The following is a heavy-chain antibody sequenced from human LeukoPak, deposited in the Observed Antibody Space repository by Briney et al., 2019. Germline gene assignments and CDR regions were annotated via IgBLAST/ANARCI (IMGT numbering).Heavy chain of an antibody. D-gene: IGHD5-18*01. CDR1: GFTFSSYW. J-gene: IGHJ4*02. Sequence: GGSLRLSCAASGFTFSSYWMSWVRQAPGKGLEWVANIKQDGSEKYYVDSVKGRFTISRDNAKNSLYLQMNSLRAEDKAVYYCARVLGYSYGSDFDYWGQGTLVTVSS. CDR2: IKQDGSEK. V-gene: IGHV3-7*01. CDR3: ARVLGYSYGSDFDY.